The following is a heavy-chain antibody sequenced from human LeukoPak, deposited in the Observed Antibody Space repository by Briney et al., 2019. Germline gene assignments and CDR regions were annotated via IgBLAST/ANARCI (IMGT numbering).Heavy chain of an antibody. J-gene: IGHJ4*02. CDR2: INHSGST. Sequence: SETLSLTCAVYGGSFSGYYWSWIRQPPGKGLELTGEINHSGSTNYNPSLKSRVTISVDTSKNQFSLKLSSVTAADTAVYYCARGRYYYGSGSYFDYWGQGTLVTVSS. V-gene: IGHV4-34*01. D-gene: IGHD3-10*01. CDR1: GGSFSGYY. CDR3: ARGRYYYGSGSYFDY.